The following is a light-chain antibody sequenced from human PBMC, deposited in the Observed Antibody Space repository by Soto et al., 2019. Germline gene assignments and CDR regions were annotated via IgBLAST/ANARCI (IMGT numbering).Light chain of an antibody. J-gene: IGKJ1*01. CDR1: QSVGSN. CDR3: QQYNNWPPDRT. Sequence: EIVMTQSPATLSVSPGERATLSCRASQSVGSNFAWYQQKPGQAPRLLIYGASTRATGIPARFSGSGSGTEFTLTISSQQSEDFAIYFCQQYNNWPPDRTFGQGTKVEIK. CDR2: GAS. V-gene: IGKV3-15*01.